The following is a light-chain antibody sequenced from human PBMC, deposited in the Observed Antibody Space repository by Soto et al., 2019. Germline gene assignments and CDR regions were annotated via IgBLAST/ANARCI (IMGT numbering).Light chain of an antibody. CDR3: ETWDSNTRV. V-gene: IGLV4-60*02. Sequence: QSVLTQSSSASASLGSSVTLTCTLSSGHSSYIIAWHQQQPGKAPRYLMKLEGSGSYNKGSGVPDRFSGSSSGADRYLTISILQVEEEADYYCETWDSNTRVFGGGTKLTVL. CDR1: SGHSSYI. CDR2: LEGSGSY. J-gene: IGLJ3*02.